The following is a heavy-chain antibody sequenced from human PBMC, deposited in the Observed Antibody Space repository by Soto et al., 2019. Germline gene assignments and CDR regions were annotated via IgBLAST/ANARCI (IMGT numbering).Heavy chain of an antibody. CDR3: AKEAGDH. J-gene: IGHJ4*02. CDR2: IIPIFGIK. CDR1: GGTFNTYA. D-gene: IGHD3-10*01. Sequence: QMQLVQSGAEVKERGSSVKISCKTSGGTFNTYALTWVRQAPGQGHEWIGGIIPIFGIKNVAQRFQGRVTINADESLTTAYMEMTSLRSDDTAVYYCAKEAGDHWGQGTLVTVSS. V-gene: IGHV1-69*01.